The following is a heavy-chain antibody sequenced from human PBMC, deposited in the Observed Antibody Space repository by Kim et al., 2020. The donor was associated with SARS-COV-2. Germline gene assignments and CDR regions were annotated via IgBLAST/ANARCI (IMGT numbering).Heavy chain of an antibody. Sequence: SESPTSTPSLKSRVTIAVDPSKNQFSLKLSSVTAADTAVYYCASGYSDSNWGQGTLVTVSS. CDR3: ASGYSDSN. V-gene: IGHV4-34*01. J-gene: IGHJ4*02. D-gene: IGHD5-12*01. CDR2: SESP.